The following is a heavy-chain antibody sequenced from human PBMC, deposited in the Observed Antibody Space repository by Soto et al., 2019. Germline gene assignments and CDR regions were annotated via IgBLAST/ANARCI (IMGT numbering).Heavy chain of an antibody. V-gene: IGHV4-59*01. Sequence: SETLSLTCTVSGGSISSYYWSWIRQPPGKGLEWIGYIYYSGSTNYNTSLKSRVTISVDTSKNQFSLKLSSVTAADTAVYYCARGIGYYYDSSGYLHFDYWGQGTLVTVSS. J-gene: IGHJ4*02. D-gene: IGHD3-22*01. CDR3: ARGIGYYYDSSGYLHFDY. CDR1: GGSISSYY. CDR2: IYYSGST.